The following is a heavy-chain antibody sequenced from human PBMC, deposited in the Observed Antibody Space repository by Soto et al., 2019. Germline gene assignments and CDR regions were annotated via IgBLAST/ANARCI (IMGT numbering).Heavy chain of an antibody. CDR1: GGSISTYH. J-gene: IGHJ5*02. V-gene: IGHV4-59*08. Sequence: QVQLQESGPGLVKPSETLSRTCSVSGGSISTYHWAWTRQSPERGREWLGIFYDTGSTTYNPSLKSRLTRSVDTSKTSVSLKLTSVTAADTAVYYCANLGYCSTAVCYKTWAQVTLVTVSS. CDR3: ANLGYCSTAVCYKT. CDR2: FYDTGST. D-gene: IGHD2-8*01.